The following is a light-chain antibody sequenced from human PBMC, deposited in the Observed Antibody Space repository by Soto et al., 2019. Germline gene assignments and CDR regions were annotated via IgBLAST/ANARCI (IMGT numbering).Light chain of an antibody. J-gene: IGLJ1*01. CDR3: CSYAGSSTYV. V-gene: IGLV2-23*01. CDR1: SSDVGGYIL. CDR2: EGS. Sequence: QSALTQPASVSWSPGQSITISCTGTSSDVGGYILVSWYQQHPGKAPKLMIYEGSKRPSGVSNRFSGSKSGNTASLTISGLQAEDEADYYCCSYAGSSTYVFGTGTKVTVL.